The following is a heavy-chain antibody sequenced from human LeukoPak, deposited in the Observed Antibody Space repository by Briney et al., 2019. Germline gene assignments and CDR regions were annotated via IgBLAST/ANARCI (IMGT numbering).Heavy chain of an antibody. Sequence: GGSLRLSCAASGFTFSSYAMNWVRQAPGKGLEWVSTISGSGGSTYYADSVKGRFTISRDNSKNTLYLQMNSLRAEDTAVYFCTREAAAGIDYWGQGTLVTVSS. J-gene: IGHJ4*02. CDR1: GFTFSSYA. CDR2: ISGSGGST. V-gene: IGHV3-23*01. CDR3: TREAAAGIDY. D-gene: IGHD6-13*01.